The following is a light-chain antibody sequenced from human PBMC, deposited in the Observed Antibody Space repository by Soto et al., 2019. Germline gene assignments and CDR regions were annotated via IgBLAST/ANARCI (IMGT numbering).Light chain of an antibody. CDR1: QSVTSK. J-gene: IGKJ1*01. Sequence: ETVLPQSPATLSASLGARSTLSGRASQSVTSKLAWYQQKPGQSTRLVIYGASSRATGIPGRFSGRGSGTEFTLTISSLQSEEFAVYYCNQYNNWPRTVGQGTKVDIK. V-gene: IGKV3-15*01. CDR3: NQYNNWPRT. CDR2: GAS.